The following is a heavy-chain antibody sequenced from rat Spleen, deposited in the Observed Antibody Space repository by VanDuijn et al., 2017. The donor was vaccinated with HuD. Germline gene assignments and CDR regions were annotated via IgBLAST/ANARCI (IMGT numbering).Heavy chain of an antibody. J-gene: IGHJ3*01. V-gene: IGHV5-31*01. CDR2: ITNIGGNT. CDR3: TRDVAAY. CDR1: GFTFNNYW. Sequence: EVQLVESGGGLVQPGRSLKLSCVASGFTFNNYWMTWIRQPPGKGLEWVASITNIGGNTYYLDSVKGRFTISRGIAKRTLYLQMNSLRSEDTATYYCTRDVAAYWGQGTLVTVSS.